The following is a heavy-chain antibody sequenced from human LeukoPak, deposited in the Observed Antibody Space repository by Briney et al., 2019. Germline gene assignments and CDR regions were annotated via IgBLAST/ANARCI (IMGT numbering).Heavy chain of an antibody. V-gene: IGHV3-73*01. CDR3: TGRELSY. D-gene: IGHD3-10*01. J-gene: IGHJ4*02. CDR1: GFTFSASA. Sequence: GGSLRLSCAASGFTFSASAMHWVRQAPGKGLEWVGRSRSKPNNYATTYAASVKGRFTISRDDSKNTAYLQMNNLDTEDTAVYYCTGRELSYWGQGTLVLVSS. CDR2: SRSKPNNYAT.